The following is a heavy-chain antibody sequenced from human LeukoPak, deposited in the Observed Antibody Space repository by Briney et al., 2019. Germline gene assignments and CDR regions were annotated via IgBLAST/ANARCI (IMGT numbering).Heavy chain of an antibody. D-gene: IGHD6-13*01. CDR3: ARGPRNSSSYQYFQH. J-gene: IGHJ1*01. CDR1: GFTFSSYW. Sequence: PGGSLRLSCAASGFTFSSYWMSWVRQAPGRGLEWVSSISSSSAYIYCADSEKGRFTISRDNAKNSLYLQMNSLRVEDTAVYYCARGPRNSSSYQYFQHWGQGTLVTVSS. V-gene: IGHV3-21*01. CDR2: ISSSSAYI.